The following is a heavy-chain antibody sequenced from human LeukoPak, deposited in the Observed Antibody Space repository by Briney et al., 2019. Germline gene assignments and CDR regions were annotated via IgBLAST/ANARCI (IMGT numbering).Heavy chain of an antibody. J-gene: IGHJ4*02. D-gene: IGHD3-22*01. CDR3: ARDPYYYDSSGYIDY. Sequence: GGSLRLSCAASGFTFSSYGMHWVRQAPGRGLEWVAVIWYDGSNKYYADSVKGRFTISRDNSKNTLYLQMNGLRAEDTAVYYCARDPYYYDSSGYIDYRGQGTLVTVSS. V-gene: IGHV3-33*01. CDR1: GFTFSSYG. CDR2: IWYDGSNK.